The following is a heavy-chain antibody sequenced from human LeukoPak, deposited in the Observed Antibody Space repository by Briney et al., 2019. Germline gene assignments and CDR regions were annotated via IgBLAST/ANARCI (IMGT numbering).Heavy chain of an antibody. CDR3: AVLGGYNYASEYFDS. D-gene: IGHD5-18*01. V-gene: IGHV1-69*04. CDR2: IIPIIGME. Sequence: SVNVSCKASGYTFTSYDINWLRQAPGQGPEWMGRIIPIIGMEDYAQKFQGRVTITADKSTSTAYMELSSLRSEDTAVYYCAVLGGYNYASEYFDSWGQGTLVTVSS. CDR1: GYTFTSYD. J-gene: IGHJ4*02.